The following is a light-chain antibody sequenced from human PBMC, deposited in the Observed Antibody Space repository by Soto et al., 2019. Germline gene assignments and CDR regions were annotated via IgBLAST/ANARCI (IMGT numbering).Light chain of an antibody. V-gene: IGKV1-33*01. CDR1: HDISNY. Sequence: DIQMTXXXXXXXXXXXDXXTITCQASHDISNYLNWYQHKPGKAPKLLIYDASNLEAGVPSRFSGSGSGTDFVFTISNLQPEDIATYYCQQYDNLLLTFGGGTKVEIK. CDR3: QQYDNLLLT. CDR2: DAS. J-gene: IGKJ4*01.